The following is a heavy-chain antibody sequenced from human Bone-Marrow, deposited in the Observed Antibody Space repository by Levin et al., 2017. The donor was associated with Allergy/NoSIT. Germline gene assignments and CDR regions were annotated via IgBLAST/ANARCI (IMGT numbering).Heavy chain of an antibody. D-gene: IGHD2-15*01. CDR1: TSTFSNYF. J-gene: IGHJ4*02. Sequence: LSLTCADSTSTFSNYFMTWVRQAPGKGLEWVATINKDGSDQHYVASVKGRFTISRDNAKHSLYLQMNSLRAEDTAMYYCARHNWWRFDYWGQGTLVTVSS. CDR3: ARHNWWRFDY. V-gene: IGHV3-7*01. CDR2: INKDGSDQ.